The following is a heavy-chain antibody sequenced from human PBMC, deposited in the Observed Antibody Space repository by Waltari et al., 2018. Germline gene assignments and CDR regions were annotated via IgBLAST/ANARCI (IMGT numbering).Heavy chain of an antibody. J-gene: IGHJ6*03. Sequence: QLQLQESGPGLVTPSETLSLTCTVSGGSISSSSYYWGWIRQPPGKGLEWIGSIYYSGSTYYNPSLKSRVTISVDTSKNQFSLKLSSVTAADTAVYYCASLAGGNYMDVWGKGTTVTVSS. CDR1: GGSISSSSYY. V-gene: IGHV4-39*01. D-gene: IGHD3-16*01. CDR2: IYYSGST. CDR3: ASLAGGNYMDV.